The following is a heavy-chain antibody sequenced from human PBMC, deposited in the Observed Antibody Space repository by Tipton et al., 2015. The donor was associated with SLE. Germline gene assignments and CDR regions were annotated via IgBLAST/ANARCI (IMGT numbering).Heavy chain of an antibody. CDR3: ARPISGSSGWYSAVDI. J-gene: IGHJ3*02. CDR2: IDPSDSYT. Sequence: QLVQSGAEVKKPGESLKISCKGSGYSFTSYWIGWVRQMPGKGLEWMGRIDPSDSYTRYSPSFQGQVTISADKSISTAYLQWSSLKASDTAMYYCARPISGSSGWYSAVDIWGQGTMVTVSS. V-gene: IGHV5-51*03. D-gene: IGHD6-19*01. CDR1: GYSFTSYW.